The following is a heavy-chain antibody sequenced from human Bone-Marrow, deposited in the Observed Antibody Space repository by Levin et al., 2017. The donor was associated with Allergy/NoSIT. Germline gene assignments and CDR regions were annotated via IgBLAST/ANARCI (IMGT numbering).Heavy chain of an antibody. CDR1: SASLSGYY. D-gene: IGHD4-23*01. CDR2: VFLTGTT. Sequence: SETLSLTCTVSSASLSGYYWAWIRQSAGTGLQWLGRVFLTGTTDYNPSLRGRLSISVDTSKKQFSLNLDSVTAADTAVYFCARDTGYGNNYYFDLWGRGILVTVSS. CDR3: ARDTGYGNNYYFDL. V-gene: IGHV4-4*07. J-gene: IGHJ2*01.